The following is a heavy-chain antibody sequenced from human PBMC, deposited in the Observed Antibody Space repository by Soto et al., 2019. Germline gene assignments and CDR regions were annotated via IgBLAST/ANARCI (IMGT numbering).Heavy chain of an antibody. J-gene: IGHJ5*02. CDR1: GFTFTSSA. V-gene: IGHV1-58*01. CDR3: VRRHVSATGIDWFDP. CDR2: IVVGSGNT. Sequence: ASVKVSCKASGFTFTSSAVQWVRQARGQRLEWIGWIVVGSGNTNYAQKFQERVTITRDMSTSTAYMELSSLRSEDTAVYYCVRRHVSATGIDWFDPWGQGTLVTVSS. D-gene: IGHD6-13*01.